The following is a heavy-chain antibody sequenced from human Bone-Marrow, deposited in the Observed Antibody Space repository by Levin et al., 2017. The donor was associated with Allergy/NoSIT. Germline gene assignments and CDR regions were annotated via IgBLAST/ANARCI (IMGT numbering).Heavy chain of an antibody. Sequence: PSETLSLTCTVSGYSISSGYYWGWIRQPPGKGLEWIGSIYHSGSTYYNPSLKSRVTISVDTSKNQFSLKLSSVTAADTAVYYCARDLLRHPMDVWGQGTTVTVSS. V-gene: IGHV4-38-2*02. CDR1: GYSISSGYY. D-gene: IGHD3-16*01. CDR3: ARDLLRHPMDV. CDR2: IYHSGST. J-gene: IGHJ6*02.